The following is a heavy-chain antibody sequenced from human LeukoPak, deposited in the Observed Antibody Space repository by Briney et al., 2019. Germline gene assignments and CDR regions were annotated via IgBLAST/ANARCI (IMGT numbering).Heavy chain of an antibody. J-gene: IGHJ5*02. CDR3: ARGIGAYCGGDCYPLIWFDP. CDR2: IYYSGST. Sequence: SETLSLTCTVSGGSISSSSYYWGWIRQPPGKGLEWIGSIYYSGSTNYNPSLKSRVTISVDTSKNQFSLKLSSVTAADTAVYYCARGIGAYCGGDCYPLIWFDPWGQGTLVTVSS. V-gene: IGHV4-39*07. CDR1: GGSISSSSYY. D-gene: IGHD2-21*02.